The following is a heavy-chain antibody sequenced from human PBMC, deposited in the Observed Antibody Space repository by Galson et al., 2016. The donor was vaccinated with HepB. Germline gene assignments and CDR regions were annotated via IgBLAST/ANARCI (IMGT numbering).Heavy chain of an antibody. J-gene: IGHJ6*02. CDR3: AAYTDDVFRSGSYYYYYYGMDV. D-gene: IGHD3-10*01. CDR1: GFTFSGSA. CDR2: IVVGSGNT. V-gene: IGHV1-58*01. Sequence: SVKVSCKASGFTFSGSAVQWVRQARGQPLEWIGRIVVGSGNTNYAQKFQERVTLTRDMSTSTAYMELSSLRSEDTAVYFCAAYTDDVFRSGSYYYYYYGMDVWGQGTTVTVSS.